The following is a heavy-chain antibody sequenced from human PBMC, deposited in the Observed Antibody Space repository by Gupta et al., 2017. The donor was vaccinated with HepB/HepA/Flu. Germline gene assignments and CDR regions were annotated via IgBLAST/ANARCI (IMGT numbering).Heavy chain of an antibody. CDR3: ARVRLYYYDSSGLWGWFDP. J-gene: IGHJ5*02. D-gene: IGHD3-22*01. Sequence: EVQLVESGGGLVQPGGSLRLSCAASGFTFSSYWMSWVRQAPGKGLEWVANIKQDGSEKYYVDSVKGRFTISRDNAKNSLYLQMNSLRAEDTAVYYCARVRLYYYDSSGLWGWFDPWGQGTLVTVSS. CDR1: GFTFSSYW. V-gene: IGHV3-7*01. CDR2: IKQDGSEK.